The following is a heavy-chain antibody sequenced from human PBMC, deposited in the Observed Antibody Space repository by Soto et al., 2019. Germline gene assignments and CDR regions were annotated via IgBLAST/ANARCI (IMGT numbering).Heavy chain of an antibody. Sequence: GGSLRLSCAASGFTFSSYAMTWVRQAPGKGLEWVSSITGSGGGTYYADSVKGRFTISRDNSKNTLYLQMNSLRAEDTAVYCCANHVAGQGFYYYYMDVWGTGTTVTVSS. CDR2: ITGSGGGT. CDR3: ANHVAGQGFYYYYMDV. CDR1: GFTFSSYA. V-gene: IGHV3-23*01. D-gene: IGHD2-21*01. J-gene: IGHJ6*03.